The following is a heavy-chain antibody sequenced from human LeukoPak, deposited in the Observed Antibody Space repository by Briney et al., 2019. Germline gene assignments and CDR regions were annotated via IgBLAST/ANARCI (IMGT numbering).Heavy chain of an antibody. CDR1: GYTFTSYG. D-gene: IGHD2-2*01. V-gene: IGHV1-18*04. Sequence: ASVTVSCKASGYTFTSYGISWVRQAPGQGLEWMGWISAYNGNTNYAQKLQGRVTMTTDTSTSTAYMELRSLRSDDTAVYYCARDIVVVPAAPPPYYYYGMDVWGKGTTVTVSS. CDR2: ISAYNGNT. CDR3: ARDIVVVPAAPPPYYYYGMDV. J-gene: IGHJ6*04.